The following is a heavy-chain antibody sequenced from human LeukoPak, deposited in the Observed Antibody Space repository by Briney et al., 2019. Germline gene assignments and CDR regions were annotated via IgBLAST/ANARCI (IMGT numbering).Heavy chain of an antibody. Sequence: PSETLSLTRAVYGGSFSGYYWSWIRQPPGKGLEWIGEINHSGSTNYNPSLKSRVTISVDTSKNQFSLKLSSVTAADTAVYYCARGGGGQLRPYYFDYWGQGTLVTVSS. D-gene: IGHD2-2*01. V-gene: IGHV4-34*01. CDR1: GGSFSGYY. J-gene: IGHJ4*02. CDR2: INHSGST. CDR3: ARGGGGQLRPYYFDY.